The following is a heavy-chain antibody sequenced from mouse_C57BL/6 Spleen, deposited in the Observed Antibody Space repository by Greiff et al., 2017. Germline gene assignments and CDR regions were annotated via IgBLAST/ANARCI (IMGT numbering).Heavy chain of an antibody. V-gene: IGHV1-82*01. J-gene: IGHJ3*01. Sequence: VQLQQSGPELVKPGASVKISCKASGNAFSSSWMNWVKQRPGKGLEWIGRIYPGDGDTNYNGKFKGKATLTADKSSSTAYMQLSSLTSEDSAVYFCARPYDYDRVFAYWGQGTLVTVSA. CDR2: IYPGDGDT. D-gene: IGHD2-4*01. CDR3: ARPYDYDRVFAY. CDR1: GNAFSSSW.